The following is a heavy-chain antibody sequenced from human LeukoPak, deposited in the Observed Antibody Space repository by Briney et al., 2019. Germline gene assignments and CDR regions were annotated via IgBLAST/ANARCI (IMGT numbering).Heavy chain of an antibody. D-gene: IGHD1-26*01. Sequence: GGSLRLSCAASGFTFSSYAMHWVRQASGKGLEYVSAVSSNGGSTYYANSVKGRFTISRDNSKNTLYLQMGSLRAEDMAVYYCARDSSGSYDYWGQGTLVTVSS. V-gene: IGHV3-64*01. J-gene: IGHJ4*02. CDR3: ARDSSGSYDY. CDR2: VSSNGGST. CDR1: GFTFSSYA.